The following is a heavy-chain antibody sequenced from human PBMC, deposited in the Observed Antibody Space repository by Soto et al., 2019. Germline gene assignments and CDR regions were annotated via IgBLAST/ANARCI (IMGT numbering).Heavy chain of an antibody. CDR3: ARALFGELSSYYYYGMDV. Sequence: GGSLRLSCAASGFTFSSYAMHWVLQAPGKGLEGVAVISYDGSNKYYADSVKGRFTVSRDNSKNTLYLQMNSLRAEDTAVYYCARALFGELSSYYYYGMDVWGQGTTVTVSS. V-gene: IGHV3-30-3*01. CDR2: ISYDGSNK. D-gene: IGHD3-10*02. CDR1: GFTFSSYA. J-gene: IGHJ6*02.